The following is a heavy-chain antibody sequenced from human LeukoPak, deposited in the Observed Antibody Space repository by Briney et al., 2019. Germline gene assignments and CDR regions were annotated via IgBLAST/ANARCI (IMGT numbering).Heavy chain of an antibody. CDR3: AKAGSSGWYGDY. J-gene: IGHJ4*02. CDR1: GFTFSSYA. Sequence: TGGSLRLSCAASGFTFSSYAMSWVRQAPGKGLEWVSAISGSGGSTYYAASVKGSITIPRDNPKSTLYLQMNSLRAEDTAVYYCAKAGSSGWYGDYWGQGTLVTVSS. V-gene: IGHV3-23*01. CDR2: ISGSGGST. D-gene: IGHD6-19*01.